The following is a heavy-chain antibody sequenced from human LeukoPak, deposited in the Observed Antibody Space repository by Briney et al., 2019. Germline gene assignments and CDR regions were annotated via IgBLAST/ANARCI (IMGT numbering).Heavy chain of an antibody. J-gene: IGHJ4*02. CDR3: ARGVWHLGKPFDY. V-gene: IGHV4-59*01. CDR2: IYSSGTT. CDR1: GFTFNSYS. Sequence: SGGSLRLSCAASGFTFNSYSMNWVRQTPGKGLEWIGYIYSSGTTNYNPSLKSRVTMSVDTSENRFSLNLTSVTAADTAVYYCARGVWHLGKPFDYWGQGNLVTVSS. D-gene: IGHD1-14*01.